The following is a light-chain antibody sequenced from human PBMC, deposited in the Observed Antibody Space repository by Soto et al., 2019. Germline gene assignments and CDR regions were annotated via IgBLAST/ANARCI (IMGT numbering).Light chain of an antibody. CDR1: ETISSN. V-gene: IGKV3D-15*01. CDR3: QHFKNWPPTVT. Sequence: EIMMTQSPATLSVSPGERVTLSCRATETISSNLAWYQQRPDQAPRLLIYGASIRATGVPARFSGSGSGSEFTLTISSLQSDDFGIYYCQHFKNWPPTVTFGPGTKVDLK. J-gene: IGKJ3*01. CDR2: GAS.